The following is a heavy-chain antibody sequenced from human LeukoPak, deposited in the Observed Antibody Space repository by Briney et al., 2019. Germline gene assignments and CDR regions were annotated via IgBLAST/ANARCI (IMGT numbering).Heavy chain of an antibody. J-gene: IGHJ6*03. V-gene: IGHV4-59*08. CDR2: IYYSGST. Sequence: SETLSLTCTVSGGSISSYYWSWIRQPPGKGLEWIGYIYYSGSTNYNPSLKSRVTISVDTSKNQFSLKLSSVTAADTAVYYCARHRIGIEYSSSPGYYMDVWGKGTTVTVSS. CDR1: GGSISSYY. D-gene: IGHD6-6*01. CDR3: ARHRIGIEYSSSPGYYMDV.